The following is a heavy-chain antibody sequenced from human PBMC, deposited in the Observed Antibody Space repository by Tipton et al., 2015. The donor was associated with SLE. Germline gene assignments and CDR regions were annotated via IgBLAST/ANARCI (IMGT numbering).Heavy chain of an antibody. Sequence: TLSLTCTVSGGSTSSYYWSWMRQPPGKGLEWIGSIYYTGSTYYNPSLKSRVTISIDTSKNQFSLKLSSVTAADTAVYYCARDLTLGRWYFDLWGRGTLVTVSS. J-gene: IGHJ2*01. D-gene: IGHD3-16*01. CDR3: ARDLTLGRWYFDL. V-gene: IGHV4-39*07. CDR1: GGSTSSYY. CDR2: IYYTGST.